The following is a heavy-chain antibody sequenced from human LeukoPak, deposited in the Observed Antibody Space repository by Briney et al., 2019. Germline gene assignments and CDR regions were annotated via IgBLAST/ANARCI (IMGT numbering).Heavy chain of an antibody. J-gene: IGHJ6*04. CDR3: AGGELVIKPYYYYGMDV. CDR1: GGSISSGDYY. Sequence: SQTLSLTCTVSGGSISSGDYYWSWIRQPPGKGLEWIGYIYYSGSTYYNPSLKSRVTISVDTSKNQFSLKLSSVTAADTAVYYCAGGELVIKPYYYYGMDVWGKGATVTVSS. CDR2: IYYSGST. V-gene: IGHV4-30-4*01. D-gene: IGHD3/OR15-3a*01.